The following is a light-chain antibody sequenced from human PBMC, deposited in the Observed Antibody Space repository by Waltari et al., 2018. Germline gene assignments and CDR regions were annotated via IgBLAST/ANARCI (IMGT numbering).Light chain of an antibody. CDR2: QAA. CDR3: LQSKNSPWT. CDR1: ESVSIFGVSL. Sequence: DIILTQSPASVAVSPGQRATITCRASESVSIFGVSLIHWYPQRSGQTPKLLIYQAAVKDTGVPGRFSGYGSGTDFTLAIDPVEADDASTYYCLQSKNSPWTFGQGTKVEIK. J-gene: IGKJ1*01. V-gene: IGKV3D-20*02.